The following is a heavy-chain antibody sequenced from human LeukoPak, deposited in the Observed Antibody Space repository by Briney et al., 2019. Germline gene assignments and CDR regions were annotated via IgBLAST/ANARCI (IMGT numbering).Heavy chain of an antibody. J-gene: IGHJ4*02. CDR3: AKDLGAAGMGGSDY. Sequence: GRSLRLSCAASGFTFDDYAMHWVRQAPGKGLEGVSGISWNSGSIGYADSVKGRFTISRDNAKNSLYLQMNSLRAEDMALYYCAKDLGAAGMGGSDYWGQGTLVTVSS. V-gene: IGHV3-9*03. CDR2: ISWNSGSI. D-gene: IGHD6-13*01. CDR1: GFTFDDYA.